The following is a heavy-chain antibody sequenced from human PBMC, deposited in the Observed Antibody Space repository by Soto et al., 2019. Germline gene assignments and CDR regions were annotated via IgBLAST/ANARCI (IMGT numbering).Heavy chain of an antibody. J-gene: IGHJ4*02. D-gene: IGHD4-17*01. CDR3: ARLSTVTTAWLDY. V-gene: IGHV4-39*01. CDR1: GGSISSSSYY. CDR2: IYYSGST. Sequence: QLQLQESGPGLVKPSETLSLTCTVSGGSISSSSYYWGWIRQPPGKGLEWIGSIYYSGSTYYNPSLKSRVTIYVDTSKNQFSMKLSSVTAADTAVYYCARLSTVTTAWLDYWGQGTLVTVSS.